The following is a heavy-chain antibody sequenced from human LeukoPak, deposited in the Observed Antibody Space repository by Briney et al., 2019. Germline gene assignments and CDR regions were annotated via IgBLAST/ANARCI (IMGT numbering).Heavy chain of an antibody. V-gene: IGHV3-74*01. Sequence: GSLRLSCTASGFTFSSYWMHWVRQAPGKGLVWVSRINSDGSTTTYADSVKGRFTISRDNAKNTLYLQMNSLRVEDTAVYYCARPHTGFDSWGQGTLITVSS. CDR1: GFTFSSYW. CDR3: ARPHTGFDS. J-gene: IGHJ4*02. CDR2: INSDGSTT.